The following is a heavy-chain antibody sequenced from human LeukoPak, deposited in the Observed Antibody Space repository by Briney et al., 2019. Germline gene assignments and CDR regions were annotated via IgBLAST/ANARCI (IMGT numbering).Heavy chain of an antibody. Sequence: GGSLRLSCAASGFTFSTYWMSWVRQTPGKGLEWVASIRADESEKYYVDSVKGRFTISRDNAKNSLYLQMNSLRAEDTAVYYCARVGKYYDVDYWGQGTLVTVSS. D-gene: IGHD3-16*01. J-gene: IGHJ4*02. CDR3: ARVGKYYDVDY. V-gene: IGHV3-7*01. CDR1: GFTFSTYW. CDR2: IRADESEK.